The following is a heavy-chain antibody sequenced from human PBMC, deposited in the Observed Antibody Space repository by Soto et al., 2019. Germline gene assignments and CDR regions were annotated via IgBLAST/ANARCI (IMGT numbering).Heavy chain of an antibody. J-gene: IGHJ4*02. CDR2: ISSSSSYI. V-gene: IGHV3-21*01. CDR3: ARESYDFWSGYEY. Sequence: EVQLVESGGGLVKPGGSLRLSCAASGFTFSSYSMNWVRQAPGKGLEWVSSISSSSSYIYYADSVKGRFTISRDNAKNSLYLQMNSLRAEDTAVYYCARESYDFWSGYEYWGQGTLVTVSS. D-gene: IGHD3-3*01. CDR1: GFTFSSYS.